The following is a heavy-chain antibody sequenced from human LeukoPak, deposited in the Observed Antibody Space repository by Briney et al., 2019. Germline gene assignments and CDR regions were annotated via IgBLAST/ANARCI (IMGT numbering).Heavy chain of an antibody. Sequence: GGSLRLSCAASGFTFSSYAMSWVRQAPGKGLEWVSAISGSGSSTYYADSVKGRFTISRDNSKNTLYLQMNSLRAEDTAVYYCARDRGCSSTSCYPAFDIWGQGTMVTVSS. V-gene: IGHV3-23*01. J-gene: IGHJ3*02. CDR2: ISGSGSST. CDR3: ARDRGCSSTSCYPAFDI. D-gene: IGHD2-2*01. CDR1: GFTFSSYA.